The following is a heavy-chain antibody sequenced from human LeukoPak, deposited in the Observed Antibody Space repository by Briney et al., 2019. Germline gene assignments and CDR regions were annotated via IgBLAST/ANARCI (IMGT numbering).Heavy chain of an antibody. Sequence: GASVKVSCKASGYSFSGNYIHWVRQAPAQGLEWMGWINPKTGSTNYAEKFQGRVTMTRDTSISTCYMELSRLRSDDVAVYYCARSSGGSGRWGDNWFDPWGQATLVIVSS. CDR1: GYSFSGNY. CDR3: ARSSGGSGRWGDNWFDP. V-gene: IGHV1-2*02. CDR2: INPKTGST. D-gene: IGHD3-10*01. J-gene: IGHJ5*02.